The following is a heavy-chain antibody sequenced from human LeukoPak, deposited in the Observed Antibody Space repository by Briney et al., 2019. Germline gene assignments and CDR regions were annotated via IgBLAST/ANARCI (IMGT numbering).Heavy chain of an antibody. CDR3: ARDRVNIVGATNYYYMDV. V-gene: IGHV3-74*01. CDR2: INSDGSST. J-gene: IGHJ6*03. CDR1: GGSFSGYY. D-gene: IGHD1-26*01. Sequence: ETLSLTCAVYGGSFSGYYWSWIRQPPGKGLEWVSRINSDGSSTSYADSVKGRFTISRDNAKNTLYLQMNSLRAEDTAVYYCARDRVNIVGATNYYYMDVWGKGTTVTVSS.